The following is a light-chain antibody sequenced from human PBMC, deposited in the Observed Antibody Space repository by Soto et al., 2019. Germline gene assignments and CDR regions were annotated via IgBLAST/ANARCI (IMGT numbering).Light chain of an antibody. CDR1: GSKVGTNL. V-gene: IGLV1-44*01. CDR3: AVWDDSLNGYV. Sequence: QSVLTQPPAASGTPGQRVTIACSGGGSKVGTNLVNWYGQLPGTAPALLIYAHIQRPSGVPERFSGSTSGTSASLAISGLQSDDEADYYCAVWDDSLNGYVFGTGTKATVL. CDR2: AHI. J-gene: IGLJ1*01.